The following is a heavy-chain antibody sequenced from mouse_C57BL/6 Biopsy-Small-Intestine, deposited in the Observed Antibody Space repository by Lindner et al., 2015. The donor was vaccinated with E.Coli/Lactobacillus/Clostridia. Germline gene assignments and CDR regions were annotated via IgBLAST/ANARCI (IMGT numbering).Heavy chain of an antibody. V-gene: IGHV2-6*01. J-gene: IGHJ3*01. CDR1: GFSLTSYD. Sequence: VQLQESGSGLVAPSQSLSITCTVSGFSLTSYDIDWFRQSPGKGLEWLGVIRGGGSTNYNSALVSRLSISKDNSKSQVFLKMNSLQADDSAMYYCASDYGNYGGFAYWGQGTLVTVSA. D-gene: IGHD2-1*01. CDR2: IRGGGST. CDR3: ASDYGNYGGFAY.